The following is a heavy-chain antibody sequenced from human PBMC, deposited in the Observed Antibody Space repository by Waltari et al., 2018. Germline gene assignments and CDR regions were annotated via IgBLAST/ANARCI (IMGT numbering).Heavy chain of an antibody. V-gene: IGHV1-24*01. Sequence: QVQLVQSGAEVKKPGASVKVSCKVSGYTLTELSMHWVRQAPGKGLEWMGGFDPEDGETIYAQKFQGRVTMTEDTSTDTAYMELSSLRSEDTAVYYCATPFRNYYDSSGYYYNWGQGTLVTVSS. J-gene: IGHJ4*02. CDR3: ATPFRNYYDSSGYYYN. CDR1: GYTLTELS. CDR2: FDPEDGET. D-gene: IGHD3-22*01.